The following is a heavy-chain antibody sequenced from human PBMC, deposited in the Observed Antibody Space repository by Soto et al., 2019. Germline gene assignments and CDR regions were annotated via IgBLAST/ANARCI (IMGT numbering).Heavy chain of an antibody. CDR3: AKDIAVAGHRDEDY. CDR1: GFTFSSYG. D-gene: IGHD6-19*01. CDR2: ISYDGSNK. Sequence: QVQLVESGGGVVQPGRSLRLSCAASGFTFSSYGMHWVRQAPGKGLEWVAVISYDGSNKYYADSVKGRFTISRDNSKNTLYLQVNSLRAEDTAVYYCAKDIAVAGHRDEDYWGQGTLVTVSS. V-gene: IGHV3-30*18. J-gene: IGHJ4*02.